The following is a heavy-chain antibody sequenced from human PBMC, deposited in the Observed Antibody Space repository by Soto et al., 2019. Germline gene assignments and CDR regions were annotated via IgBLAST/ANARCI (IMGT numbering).Heavy chain of an antibody. D-gene: IGHD3-16*01. J-gene: IGHJ6*02. CDR3: SHSLPPLGGMDV. CDR2: IYWDDDK. CDR1: GFSLSTSGVG. Sequence: QITLKESGPTLVKPTQTLTLTCTFSGFSLSTSGVGVGWIRQPPGKALEWLALIYWDDDKRFSPSLKSRLTITKDTSKNQLVLTITNMDPVDTATYYCSHSLPPLGGMDVWGPGNTVTVSS. V-gene: IGHV2-5*02.